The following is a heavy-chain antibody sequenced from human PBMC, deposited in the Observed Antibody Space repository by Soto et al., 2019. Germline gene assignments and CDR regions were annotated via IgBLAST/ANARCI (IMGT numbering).Heavy chain of an antibody. CDR2: INHSGST. D-gene: IGHD3-3*01. J-gene: IGHJ6*02. CDR1: GGSFSGYY. V-gene: IGHV4-34*01. Sequence: PSDSLYLTCAVYGGSFSGYYWSWIRQPPGKGLEWIGEINHSGSTNYNPSLKSRVTISVDTSKNQFSLKLSSVTAADTAVYYCARAWFLDYYYYGMDVWGQGTTVTVSS. CDR3: ARAWFLDYYYYGMDV.